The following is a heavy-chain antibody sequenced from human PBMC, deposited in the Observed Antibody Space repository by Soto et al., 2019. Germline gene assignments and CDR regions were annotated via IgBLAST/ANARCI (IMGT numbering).Heavy chain of an antibody. Sequence: QVQLVQSGAEVKKPGSSVKVSCKASGGTFNRYAISWLRQAPGQGPEWMGGITPMFGIGNYAQKFQGRVTITADESTTTVHMALGRLTCEDTAVYYCAQALGSAVAGPGRFDLWGRGTRVIVSS. J-gene: IGHJ2*01. CDR2: ITPMFGIG. D-gene: IGHD6-19*01. CDR1: GGTFNRYA. CDR3: AQALGSAVAGPGRFDL. V-gene: IGHV1-69*12.